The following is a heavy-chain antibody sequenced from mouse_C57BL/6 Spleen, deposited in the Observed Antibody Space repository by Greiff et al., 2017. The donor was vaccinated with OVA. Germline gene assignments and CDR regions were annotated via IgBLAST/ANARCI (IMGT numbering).Heavy chain of an antibody. CDR2: ISYDGSN. Sequence: EVKLQESGPGLVKPSQSLSLTCSVTGYSITSGYYWNWIRQFPGNKLEWMGYISYDGSNNYNPSLKNRISITRDTSKNQFFLKLNSVTTEDTATYYCARYYYGGGFAYWGQGTLVTVSA. CDR1: GYSITSGYY. CDR3: ARYYYGGGFAY. V-gene: IGHV3-6*01. D-gene: IGHD1-1*01. J-gene: IGHJ3*01.